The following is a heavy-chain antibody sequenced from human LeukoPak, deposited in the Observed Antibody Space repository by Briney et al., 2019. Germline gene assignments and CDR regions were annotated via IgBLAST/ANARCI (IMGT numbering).Heavy chain of an antibody. CDR3: ARVRWGYYDSSGYYDY. Sequence: GGSLRLSCAASGFTFSSYAMHWVRQAPGKGLEWVAVISYDGSNKYYADSVKGRFTISRDNAKNSLYLQMNSLRAEDTAVYYCARVRWGYYDSSGYYDYWGQGTLVTVSS. CDR2: ISYDGSNK. D-gene: IGHD3-22*01. J-gene: IGHJ4*02. V-gene: IGHV3-30*04. CDR1: GFTFSSYA.